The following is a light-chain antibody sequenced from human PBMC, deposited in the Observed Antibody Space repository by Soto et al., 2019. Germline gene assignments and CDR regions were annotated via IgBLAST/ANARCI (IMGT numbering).Light chain of an antibody. J-gene: IGKJ1*01. CDR1: QSISSY. V-gene: IGKV1-39*01. CDR2: AAS. Sequence: DIQMTQSPSSLSASVGDRVTVTCGASQSISSYLNWYQQKPGKAPKLLIYAASSLQSGVPSRLSGSGSGTELTITISSMKSEDYEVYYCQQYRNWPRTFGHGTKVDIK. CDR3: QQYRNWPRT.